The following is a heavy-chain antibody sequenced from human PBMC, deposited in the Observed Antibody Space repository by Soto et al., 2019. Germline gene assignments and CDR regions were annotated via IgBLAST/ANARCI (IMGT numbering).Heavy chain of an antibody. Sequence: GVSLRLSCAASGFTFSSYSMNWVRQAPGKGLEWVSSISSSSSYIYYADSVKGRFTISRDNAKNSLYLQMNSLRAEDTAVYYCARGPHLYGYFDYWGQGTLVTVSS. CDR1: GFTFSSYS. D-gene: IGHD3-16*01. CDR2: ISSSSSYI. V-gene: IGHV3-21*01. J-gene: IGHJ4*02. CDR3: ARGPHLYGYFDY.